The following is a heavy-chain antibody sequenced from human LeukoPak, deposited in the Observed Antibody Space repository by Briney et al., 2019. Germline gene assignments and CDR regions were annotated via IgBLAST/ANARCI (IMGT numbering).Heavy chain of an antibody. V-gene: IGHV3-23*01. CDR2: FSATDGSA. CDR1: GFTFSSYA. Sequence: GGSLRLACAASGFTFSSYAMTWVRQAPGQGLEWVSAFSATDGSAQYAESVEGRFAISRDNSKNTLFLQMNSLGAEDTVVYYCAKAKIAAAGTGAFDVWGQETLVTVSS. D-gene: IGHD6-13*01. CDR3: AKAKIAAAGTGAFDV. J-gene: IGHJ3*01.